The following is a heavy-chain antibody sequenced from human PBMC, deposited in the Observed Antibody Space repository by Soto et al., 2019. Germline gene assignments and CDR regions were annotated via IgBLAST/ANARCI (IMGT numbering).Heavy chain of an antibody. CDR3: ARGTQGGYCSGGSCYSENDS. V-gene: IGHV1-69*13. CDR1: GGTFSSYA. CDR2: IIPIFGTA. J-gene: IGHJ4*02. D-gene: IGHD2-15*01. Sequence: GASVKVSCKASGGTFSSYAISWVRQAPGQGLEWMGGIIPIFGTANYAQKFQGRVTITADESTSTAYMELSSLRSEDTAVYYCARGTQGGYCSGGSCYSENDSWGQGALVTVSS.